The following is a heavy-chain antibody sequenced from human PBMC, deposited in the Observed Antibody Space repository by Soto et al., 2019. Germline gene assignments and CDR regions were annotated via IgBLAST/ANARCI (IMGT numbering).Heavy chain of an antibody. J-gene: IGHJ6*02. V-gene: IGHV3-74*01. CDR3: SRDYYYYYAMDV. CDR1: GFTFSSYW. CDR2: INSDGSST. Sequence: EVQLVESGGGLVQPGGSLRLSCAASGFTFSSYWMHWVRQAPGKGLVWVSRINSDGSSTSYADSVKGRFTISRDNAKNTLYLQMNSLRAEDTAVYYCSRDYYYYYAMDVWGQGTTVTVSS.